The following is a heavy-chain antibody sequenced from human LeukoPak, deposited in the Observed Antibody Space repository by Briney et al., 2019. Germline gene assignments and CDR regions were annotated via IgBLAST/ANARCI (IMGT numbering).Heavy chain of an antibody. Sequence: GGSLRLSCAASGFTFSSYAMSWVRQAPGRGLEWVSAISGSGGTTNYADSVKGRFTISRDNSKNTLYLQMKSLRAEDTAVYYCAKDAYCSGGSCYASWFDPWGQGTLVTVSS. V-gene: IGHV3-23*01. CDR1: GFTFSSYA. CDR2: ISGSGGTT. D-gene: IGHD2-15*01. CDR3: AKDAYCSGGSCYASWFDP. J-gene: IGHJ5*02.